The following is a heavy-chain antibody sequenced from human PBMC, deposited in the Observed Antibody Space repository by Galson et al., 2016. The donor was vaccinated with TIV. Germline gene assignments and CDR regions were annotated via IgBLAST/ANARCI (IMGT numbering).Heavy chain of an antibody. CDR2: IYWDDEK. V-gene: IGHV2-5*02. CDR3: AHRRPLTYYFDF. D-gene: IGHD2-21*01. Sequence: PALVKPPQTVTLTCTFSGFSLSSNGVGVGWIRQPPGKALEWLALIYWDDEKRYNPSLESRLSIIKDTSKNKVVLTLTNVDPVDTAIYYCAHRRPLTYYFDFWGQGALVTVSS. J-gene: IGHJ4*02. CDR1: GFSLSSNGVG.